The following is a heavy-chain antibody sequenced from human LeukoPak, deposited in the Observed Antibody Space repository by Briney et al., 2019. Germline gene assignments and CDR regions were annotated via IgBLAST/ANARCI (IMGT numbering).Heavy chain of an antibody. CDR2: ITHIFGTA. J-gene: IGHJ6*03. V-gene: IGHV1-69*13. CDR3: VIGSSPAAVSYYYYYMDV. D-gene: IGHD2-2*01. Sequence: SSVKVSCKASGYTFTSSAINWVRQAPGQGLEWMGGITHIFGTANYAQKFQGRVTITADESTSTAYMELSSLRSEDTAVYYCVIGSSPAAVSYYYYYMDVWGKGTTVTVSS. CDR1: GYTFTSSA.